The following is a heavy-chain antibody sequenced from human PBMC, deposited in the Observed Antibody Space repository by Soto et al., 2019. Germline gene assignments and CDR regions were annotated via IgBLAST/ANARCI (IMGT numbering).Heavy chain of an antibody. J-gene: IGHJ4*02. CDR3: ASAPGIAAAGLDY. CDR2: IIPILGIA. CDR1: GGSFSSST. D-gene: IGHD6-13*01. Sequence: ASVKVSCKASGGSFSSSTFTWVRQAPGQGLEWMGRIIPILGIANYAQKFQGRVTITADKSTSTAYMELSSLRSEDTAVYFCASAPGIAAAGLDYWGQGTLVTVSS. V-gene: IGHV1-69*02.